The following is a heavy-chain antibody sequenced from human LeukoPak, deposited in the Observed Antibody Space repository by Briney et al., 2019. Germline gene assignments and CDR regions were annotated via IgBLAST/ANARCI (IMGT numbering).Heavy chain of an antibody. CDR2: ISFDGSSK. V-gene: IGHV3-30*04. J-gene: IGHJ4*02. CDR1: GFTFSTSV. D-gene: IGHD3-9*01. CDR3: ARGIYYDIVTGPPDY. Sequence: GRSLRLSCAASGFTFSTSVMHWVRQAPGKGLVWVTLISFDGSSKYYADSVKGRFTISRDNSKDRLYLQMNGLRPDDTAVYFCARGIYYDIVTGPPDYWGQGTLVTVSS.